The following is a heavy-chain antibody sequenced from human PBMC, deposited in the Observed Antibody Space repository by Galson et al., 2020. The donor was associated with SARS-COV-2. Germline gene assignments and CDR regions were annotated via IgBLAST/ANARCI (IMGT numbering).Heavy chain of an antibody. D-gene: IGHD4-17*01. CDR3: ARPSGDNSYYYGMDV. Sequence: KVSCQGSGYSFNIYWIAWVRQMPGKGLEWMGIIYPDDSTTIYSPSFQGQVTISADKSISTAYLQWSSPKASDTAIYYCARPSGDNSYYYGMDVWGQGTTITVSS. CDR2: IYPDDSTT. CDR1: GYSFNIYW. V-gene: IGHV5-51*01. J-gene: IGHJ6*02.